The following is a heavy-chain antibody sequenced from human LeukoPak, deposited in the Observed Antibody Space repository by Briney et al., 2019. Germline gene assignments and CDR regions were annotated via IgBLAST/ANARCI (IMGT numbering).Heavy chain of an antibody. D-gene: IGHD3-16*02. V-gene: IGHV4-34*01. J-gene: IGHJ4*02. CDR2: INHSGST. CDR1: GGSFSGYY. CDR3: ARVHYDYVWGSYRYRRTFDY. Sequence: SETLSLTCAVYGGSFSGYYWSWIRQPPGEGLEWIGEINHSGSTNYNPSLKSRVTISVDTSKNQFSLKLSSVTAADTAVYYCARVHYDYVWGSYRYRRTFDYWGQGTLVTVSS.